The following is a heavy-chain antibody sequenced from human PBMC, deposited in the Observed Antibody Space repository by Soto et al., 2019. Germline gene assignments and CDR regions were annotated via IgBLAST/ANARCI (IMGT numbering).Heavy chain of an antibody. CDR2: IKQDGSEK. Sequence: GGSLRLSCAASGFTFSSYWMSWVRQAPGEGLEWVANIKQDGSEKYYVDSVKGRFTISRDNAKNSLYLQMNSLRAEDTAVYYCARGTPYYDILTGPHRWHYFDYWGQGTLVTVSS. J-gene: IGHJ4*02. CDR3: ARGTPYYDILTGPHRWHYFDY. V-gene: IGHV3-7*03. CDR1: GFTFSSYW. D-gene: IGHD3-9*01.